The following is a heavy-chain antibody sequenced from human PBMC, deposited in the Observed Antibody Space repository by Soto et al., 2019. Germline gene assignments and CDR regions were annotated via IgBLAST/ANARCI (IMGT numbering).Heavy chain of an antibody. V-gene: IGHV2-5*02. CDR2: IYWDDDK. D-gene: IGHD3-22*01. Sequence: SGPTLVNPTQTLTLTCTFSGFSLSTSGVGVGWIRQPPGKALEWLALIYWDDDKRYSPSLKSRLTITKDTSKNQVVLTMTNMDPVDTATYYCAHLYYYDSSGYFGDAFDSWGQGTMVTV. CDR1: GFSLSTSGVG. CDR3: AHLYYYDSSGYFGDAFDS. J-gene: IGHJ3*02.